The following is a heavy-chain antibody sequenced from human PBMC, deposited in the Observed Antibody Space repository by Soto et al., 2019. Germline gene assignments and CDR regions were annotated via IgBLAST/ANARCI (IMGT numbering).Heavy chain of an antibody. J-gene: IGHJ5*02. Sequence: SETLSLTCTVSGGSISSGDYSWSWFRQPPGKGLEWIGYIYYSGSTYYNPSLKSRVTISVDTSKNQFSLKLSSVTAADTAVYYCARDNYDDTNWFDPWGQGTRVTVSS. CDR3: ARDNYDDTNWFDP. CDR2: IYYSGST. CDR1: GGSISSGDYS. D-gene: IGHD3-22*01. V-gene: IGHV4-30-4*01.